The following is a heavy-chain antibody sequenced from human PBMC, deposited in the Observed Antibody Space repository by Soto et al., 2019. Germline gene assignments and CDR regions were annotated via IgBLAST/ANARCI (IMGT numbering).Heavy chain of an antibody. J-gene: IGHJ5*02. V-gene: IGHV4-38-2*01. Sequence: SETLSLTCAVSGYSISSGYYWGWLRRPPGKGLEWIGSFYHGGSTYYNPSLNSRVTLSIDMTNNHVSLILNSVTAADTAVHYCARVGPWVPYYYDSSPYTFENWFDPWGQGTLVTVSS. D-gene: IGHD3-22*01. CDR2: FYHGGST. CDR3: ARVGPWVPYYYDSSPYTFENWFDP. CDR1: GYSISSGYY.